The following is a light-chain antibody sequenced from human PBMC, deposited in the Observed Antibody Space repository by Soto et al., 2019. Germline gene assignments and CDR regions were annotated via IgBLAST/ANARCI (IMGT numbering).Light chain of an antibody. Sequence: QSVLTQPPSMSAAPGQKVTISCSGSSANIGNNYVSWYQQLPGTAPKLLMYDNNKRPSGIPDRFSGSKSGTSATLGITGLQTGDEADYYCGTWDFSLSVWVFGGGTKLTVL. V-gene: IGLV1-51*01. CDR2: DNN. J-gene: IGLJ3*02. CDR1: SANIGNNY. CDR3: GTWDFSLSVWV.